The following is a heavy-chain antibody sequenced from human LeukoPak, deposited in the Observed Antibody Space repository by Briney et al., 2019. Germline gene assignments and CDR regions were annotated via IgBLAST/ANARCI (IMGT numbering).Heavy chain of an antibody. CDR2: IIPIFGTA. D-gene: IGHD3-10*01. Sequence: GASVKVSCKASGGTFSSYAISWVRQAPGQGLEWMGGIIPIFGTANYAQKFQGRVTITADKSTSTAYMELSSLRSEDTAVYYCARDPGTLVRGSRRGYDGNYYYMDVWGKGTTVTISS. V-gene: IGHV1-69*06. CDR3: ARDPGTLVRGSRRGYDGNYYYMDV. J-gene: IGHJ6*03. CDR1: GGTFSSYA.